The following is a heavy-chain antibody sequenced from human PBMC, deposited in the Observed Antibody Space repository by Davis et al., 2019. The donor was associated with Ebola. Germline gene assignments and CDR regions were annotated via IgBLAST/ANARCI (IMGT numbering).Heavy chain of an antibody. CDR3: ARDPDILSGAMDV. V-gene: IGHV3-21*01. D-gene: IGHD3-9*01. Sequence: GESLKISCAASGFTFSSYSMNWVRQAPGKGLEWVSSISSSSSYICYADSVKGRFTISRDNAKNSLYLQMNSLRAEDAAVYYCARDPDILSGAMDVWGKGTTVTVSS. J-gene: IGHJ6*04. CDR1: GFTFSSYS. CDR2: ISSSSSYI.